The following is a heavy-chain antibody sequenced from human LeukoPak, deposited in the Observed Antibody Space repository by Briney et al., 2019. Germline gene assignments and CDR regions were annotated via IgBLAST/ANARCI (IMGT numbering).Heavy chain of an antibody. CDR2: ISSTGST. CDR3: ARISSSNWYNERGAFDV. D-gene: IGHD6-13*01. Sequence: PSETLSLTCTVSGDSISSGDYYWSWIRQPAGKGLEWIGRISSTGSTNYSPSLKSRVTISVDTSKNQFSLKLRSVTAADTAVYYCARISSSNWYNERGAFDVWGQGTMVTVSS. V-gene: IGHV4-61*02. CDR1: GDSISSGDYY. J-gene: IGHJ3*01.